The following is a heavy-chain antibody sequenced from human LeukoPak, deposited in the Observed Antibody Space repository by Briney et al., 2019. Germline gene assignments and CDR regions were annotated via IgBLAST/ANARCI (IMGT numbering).Heavy chain of an antibody. J-gene: IGHJ4*02. CDR3: ARDIGAARSDY. CDR1: GGSISGYY. V-gene: IGHV4-59*01. CDR2: IYYSGGA. Sequence: SETLSLTCTVSGGSISGYYWSWLRQPPGKGLEWIGYIYYSGGAKYNPSLKSRVTISVDTSKNQFSLKLTSVTAADTAVYYCARDIGAARSDYWGQGTLVTVSS. D-gene: IGHD6-6*01.